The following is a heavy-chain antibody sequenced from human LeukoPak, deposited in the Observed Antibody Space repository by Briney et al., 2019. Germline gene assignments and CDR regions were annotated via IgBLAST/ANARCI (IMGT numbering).Heavy chain of an antibody. D-gene: IGHD3-3*01. Sequence: ASVKVSCKASGYTFTSYGISWVRQAPGQGLEWMGWISAYNGNTNYAQKLQGRVTMTTDTSTSTAYMELRSLRSDDTAVYYCARGALITIFGVVPEHFDYWGQGTLVTVSS. CDR3: ARGALITIFGVVPEHFDY. V-gene: IGHV1-18*01. CDR2: ISAYNGNT. J-gene: IGHJ4*02. CDR1: GYTFTSYG.